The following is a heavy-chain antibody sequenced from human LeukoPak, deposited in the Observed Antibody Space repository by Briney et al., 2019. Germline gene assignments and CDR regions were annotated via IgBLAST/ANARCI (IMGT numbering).Heavy chain of an antibody. CDR1: GFTFDDYA. V-gene: IGHV4-59*01. J-gene: IGHJ4*02. CDR3: ARLPDVSGWPFDY. D-gene: IGHD6-19*01. Sequence: LRLSCAASGFTFDDYAMHWVRQPPGKGLEWIGYIRYSGRTEYNPSLKSRVTISIQTSKNQFSLKLTSVTAADTAIYYCARLPDVSGWPFDYWGQGILVTVSS. CDR2: IRYSGRT.